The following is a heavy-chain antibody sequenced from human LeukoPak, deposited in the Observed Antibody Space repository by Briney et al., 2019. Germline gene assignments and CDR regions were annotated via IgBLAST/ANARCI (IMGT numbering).Heavy chain of an antibody. CDR2: IYYSGST. D-gene: IGHD5-18*01. CDR1: GGSISSYY. J-gene: IGHJ5*02. CDR3: ASSQLWLGPHWFDP. V-gene: IGHV4-59*01. Sequence: SETLSLTCTVSGGSISSYYWSWIRQPPGKGLEWIGYIYYSGSTNYNPSLKSRVTISVDTSKNQFSLKLSSMTAADTAVYYCASSQLWLGPHWFDPWGQGTLVTVSS.